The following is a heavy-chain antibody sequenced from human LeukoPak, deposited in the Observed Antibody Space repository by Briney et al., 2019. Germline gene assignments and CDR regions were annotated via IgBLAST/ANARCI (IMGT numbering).Heavy chain of an antibody. CDR2: IYHSGST. J-gene: IGHJ4*02. Sequence: SETLSLTCAVSGGSISSSNWWSWVRQPPGKGLEWIGEIYHSGSTNYNPSLKSRVTISVDKSKNQFSLKLSSVTAADTAVYYCAKDPGDHIVVVTAITYFDYWGQGTLVTVSS. D-gene: IGHD2-21*02. CDR3: AKDPGDHIVVVTAITYFDY. V-gene: IGHV4-4*02. CDR1: GGSISSSNW.